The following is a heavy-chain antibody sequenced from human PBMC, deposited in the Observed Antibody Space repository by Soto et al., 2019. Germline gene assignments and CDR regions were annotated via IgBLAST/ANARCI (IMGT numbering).Heavy chain of an antibody. J-gene: IGHJ6*02. CDR2: ISAYNGNT. V-gene: IGHV1-18*01. D-gene: IGHD2-15*01. CDR3: ARVDYSENAMDV. Sequence: ASVKVSCKASGYSFTSYGISWVRQAPGQGLEWMGWISAYNGNTYYAQKLQGRVTMTTDTSTNTAFMELRSLRSDDTAVCYCARVDYSENAMDVWGQGTTVTVSS. CDR1: GYSFTSYG.